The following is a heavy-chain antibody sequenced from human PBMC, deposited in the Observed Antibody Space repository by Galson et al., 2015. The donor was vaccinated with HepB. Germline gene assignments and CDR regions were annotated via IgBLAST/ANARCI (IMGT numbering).Heavy chain of an antibody. CDR1: GGSFSGYY. V-gene: IGHV4-34*01. CDR3: ARAPGSGWYRKYFQH. J-gene: IGHJ1*01. D-gene: IGHD6-19*01. CDR2: INHSGST. Sequence: ETLSLTCAVYGGSFSGYYWSWIRQPPGKGLEWIGEINHSGSTNYNPSLKSRVTISVDTSKNQFSLKLSSVTAADTAVYYCARAPGSGWYRKYFQHWGQGTLVTVSS.